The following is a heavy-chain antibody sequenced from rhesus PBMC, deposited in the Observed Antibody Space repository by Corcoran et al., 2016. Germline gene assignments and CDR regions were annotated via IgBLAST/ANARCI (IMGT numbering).Heavy chain of an antibody. D-gene: IGHD1-44*01. J-gene: IGHJ4*01. CDR3: ARDSQEYRGYFDY. CDR2: SYGSSTST. Sequence: QVQLQESGPGVVKPSETLSLTCAVSGGSISDSYRWSWIRQPPGKGLEWIGYSYGSSTSTNNNPALKSPVTISKDTSKNQFSLKLGSVTAADTAVYYCARDSQEYRGYFDYWGQGVLVTVSS. V-gene: IGHV4S10*01. CDR1: GGSISDSYR.